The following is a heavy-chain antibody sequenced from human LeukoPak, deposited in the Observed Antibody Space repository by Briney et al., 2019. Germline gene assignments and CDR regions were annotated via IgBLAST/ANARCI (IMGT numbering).Heavy chain of an antibody. J-gene: IGHJ1*01. V-gene: IGHV3-30*02. CDR2: IRFDGNTE. CDR1: GFTFRTYG. Sequence: GGSLRLSCVASGFTFRTYGMHWVRQAPGKGLEWVAFIRFDGNTEKYADSVEGRFTVSRDNAKNTLYLQMDTLRPEDTALYYCANGGGYFLHWGQGTLATVAS. D-gene: IGHD3-16*01. CDR3: ANGGGYFLH.